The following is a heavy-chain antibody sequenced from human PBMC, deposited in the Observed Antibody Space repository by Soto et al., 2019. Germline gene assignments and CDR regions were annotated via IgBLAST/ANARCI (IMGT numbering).Heavy chain of an antibody. J-gene: IGHJ6*02. CDR3: AKARCSSTSCYSHYYYGMDV. V-gene: IGHV3-43*01. Sequence: GGSLRLSCAASGFTFDDYTMHWVRQAPGKGLEWVSLISWDGGSTYYADSVKGRFTISRDNSKNSLYLQMNSLRTEDTALYYCAKARCSSTSCYSHYYYGMDVWGQGTTVTVSS. D-gene: IGHD2-2*01. CDR2: ISWDGGST. CDR1: GFTFDDYT.